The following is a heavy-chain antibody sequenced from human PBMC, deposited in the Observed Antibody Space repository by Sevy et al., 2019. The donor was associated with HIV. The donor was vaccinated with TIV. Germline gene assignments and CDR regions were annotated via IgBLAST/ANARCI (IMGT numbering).Heavy chain of an antibody. CDR2: IYYSGST. CDR1: GGSISSYY. V-gene: IGHV4-59*01. Sequence: SETLSLTCTVSGGSISSYYWSWIRQPPGKGLEGIGYIYYSGSTNYTPSLKSRVTISVDTSKNQFSLKLSSVTAADTAVYYCAREITMVRGVTKYYWFDPWGQGTLVTVSS. J-gene: IGHJ5*02. CDR3: AREITMVRGVTKYYWFDP. D-gene: IGHD3-10*01.